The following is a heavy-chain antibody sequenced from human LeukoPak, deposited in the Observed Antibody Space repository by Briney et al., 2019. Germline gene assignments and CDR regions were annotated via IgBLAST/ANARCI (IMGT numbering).Heavy chain of an antibody. CDR1: GYTFTGYY. V-gene: IGHV1-2*02. Sequence: ASVKVSCKASGYTFTGYYMHWVRQAPGKGLEWMGWINPNSGGTNYAQKFQGRVTMTRDTSISTAYMELSRLRSDDTAVYYCARGSAKNPYYYGSGSYHNWFDPWGQGTLVTVSS. J-gene: IGHJ5*02. CDR3: ARGSAKNPYYYGSGSYHNWFDP. D-gene: IGHD3-10*01. CDR2: INPNSGGT.